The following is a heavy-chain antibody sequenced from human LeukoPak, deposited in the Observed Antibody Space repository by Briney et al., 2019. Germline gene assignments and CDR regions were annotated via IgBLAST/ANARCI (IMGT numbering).Heavy chain of an antibody. Sequence: GGSLRLSCAASGFTFNTYSMTWVRQAPGKGLEWLSYISSSSDAIWYADSVKGRFTVSRDNAKNSLYLHMNSLRDEDTAVYYCARENWFKFDYWGQGSLVTVSS. CDR3: ARENWFKFDY. J-gene: IGHJ4*02. V-gene: IGHV3-48*02. CDR1: GFTFNTYS. D-gene: IGHD3-10*01. CDR2: ISSSSDAI.